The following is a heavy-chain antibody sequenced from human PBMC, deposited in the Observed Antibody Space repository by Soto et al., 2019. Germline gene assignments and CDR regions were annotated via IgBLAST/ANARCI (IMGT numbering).Heavy chain of an antibody. CDR1: GFTFSSYA. CDR3: AKGGGPYSSSSSAFDI. CDR2: ISGSGGST. J-gene: IGHJ3*02. D-gene: IGHD6-6*01. V-gene: IGHV3-23*01. Sequence: GGSLRLSCAASGFTFSSYAMSWVRQAPGKGLEWVSAISGSGGSTYYADSVKGRFTISRDNSKNTLYLQMNSLRAEDTAVYYCAKGGGPYSSSSSAFDIWGQGTMVTVSS.